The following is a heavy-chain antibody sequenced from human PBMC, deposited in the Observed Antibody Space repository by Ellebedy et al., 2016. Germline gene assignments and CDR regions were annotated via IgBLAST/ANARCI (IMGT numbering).Heavy chain of an antibody. V-gene: IGHV3-23*01. J-gene: IGHJ3*02. CDR3: AKFAGGYSGYGFAFDI. CDR2: ISGSGGST. CDR1: GFTFSSYA. Sequence: GGSLRLSXAASGFTFSSYAMSWVRQAPGKGLEWVSAISGSGGSTYYADSVKGRFTISRDNSKNTLYLQMNSLRAEDTAVYYCAKFAGGYSGYGFAFDIWGQGTMVTVSS. D-gene: IGHD5-12*01.